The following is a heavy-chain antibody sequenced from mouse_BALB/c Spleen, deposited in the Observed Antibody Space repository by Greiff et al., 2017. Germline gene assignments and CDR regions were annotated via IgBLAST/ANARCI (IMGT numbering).Heavy chain of an antibody. CDR2: INPANGNN. Sequence: VQLQQSGAELVKPGASVKLSCSASGFNIKDTYMYWVMQRLEQGLEWIGRINPANGNNKYDPKFQRKATITADTSSNTAYLQLSSLTSEDTAVYYCARSTASAYWGQGTLVTVSA. CDR1: GFNIKDTY. D-gene: IGHD1-2*01. J-gene: IGHJ3*01. V-gene: IGHV14-3*02. CDR3: ARSTASAY.